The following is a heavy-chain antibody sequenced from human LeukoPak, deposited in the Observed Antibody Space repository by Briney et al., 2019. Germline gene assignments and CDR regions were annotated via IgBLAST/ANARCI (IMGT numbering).Heavy chain of an antibody. CDR1: GYSFTSYW. CDR3: ARELVEDSSGYYWD. V-gene: IGHV5-51*01. Sequence: GESLKISCKGSGYSFTSYWIGWVRQMPGKGLEWMGIIYPGDSDTRYSPSFQGKVTISADRSISTAYLQWSSLKASDTAMYYCARELVEDSSGYYWDWGQGTLVTVSS. D-gene: IGHD3-22*01. J-gene: IGHJ4*02. CDR2: IYPGDSDT.